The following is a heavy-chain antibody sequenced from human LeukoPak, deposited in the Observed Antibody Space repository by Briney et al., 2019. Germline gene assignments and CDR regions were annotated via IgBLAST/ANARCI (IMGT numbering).Heavy chain of an antibody. V-gene: IGHV1-69*04. CDR3: AIILAHWGMGHYFDY. J-gene: IGHJ4*02. Sequence: SVKVSCKASGGAFSSYAISWVRQAPGQGLEWMGRIIPILGIANYAQKFQGRVTITADKSTSTAYMELSSLRSEDTAVYYCAIILAHWGMGHYFDYWGQGTLVTVSS. D-gene: IGHD7-27*01. CDR1: GGAFSSYA. CDR2: IIPILGIA.